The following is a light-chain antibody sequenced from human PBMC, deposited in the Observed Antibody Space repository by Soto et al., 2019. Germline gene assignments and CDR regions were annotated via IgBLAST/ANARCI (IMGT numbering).Light chain of an antibody. CDR2: GAS. Sequence: DIVMTQSPPTLSVSPGGRATLSCRASQSVSSNLAWYQQKPGQAPRFLIYGASTRATGIPARFSGSGSGTEFTLTISSLQSEDFAVYYCHQYNNWASITFGQGTRLEIK. J-gene: IGKJ5*01. CDR1: QSVSSN. V-gene: IGKV3-15*01. CDR3: HQYNNWASIT.